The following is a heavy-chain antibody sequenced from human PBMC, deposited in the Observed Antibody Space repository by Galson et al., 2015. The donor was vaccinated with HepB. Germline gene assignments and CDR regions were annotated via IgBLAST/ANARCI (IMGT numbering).Heavy chain of an antibody. Sequence: SVKVSCKASGYTFTSYAMNWVRQAPGQGLEWMGWINTNTGNPTYAQGFTGRFVFSLDTSVSTTYLQISSLKAEDTAVYYCARVRYYYDSSGYYPYDYWGQGTLVTVSS. CDR2: INTNTGNP. D-gene: IGHD3-22*01. J-gene: IGHJ4*02. V-gene: IGHV7-4-1*02. CDR1: GYTFTSYA. CDR3: ARVRYYYDSSGYYPYDY.